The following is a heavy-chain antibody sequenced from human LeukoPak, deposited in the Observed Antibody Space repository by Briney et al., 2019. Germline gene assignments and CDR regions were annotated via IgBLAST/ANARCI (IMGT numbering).Heavy chain of an antibody. CDR2: IYQSGST. D-gene: IGHD3-22*01. Sequence: TSETLSLTCAVSGYSIRSGYHWSWIRQPPGKGLEWIGSIYQSGSTYYNPSLKSRVTISVDTSKSQFSLNLSSVTAAGSAVYYCARRDFDSSGYLSFYFDYWGQGTLVTVSS. V-gene: IGHV4-38-2*01. CDR3: ARRDFDSSGYLSFYFDY. CDR1: GYSIRSGYH. J-gene: IGHJ4*02.